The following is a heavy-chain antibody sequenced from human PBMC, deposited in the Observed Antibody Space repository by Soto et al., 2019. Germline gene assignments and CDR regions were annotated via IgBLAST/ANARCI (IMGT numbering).Heavy chain of an antibody. J-gene: IGHJ4*02. V-gene: IGHV3-48*02. CDR3: ARSTSSGWYIFDY. D-gene: IGHD6-19*01. Sequence: PGGSLRLPCSASGFTLSAYSMNWVRQAPGRGLEWLSYTSSSGSTIYYADSLKGRFTISRYNAKISLYLQMSSLRDEDTAVYYCARSTSSGWYIFDYWGQGTLVTVSS. CDR1: GFTLSAYS. CDR2: TSSSGSTI.